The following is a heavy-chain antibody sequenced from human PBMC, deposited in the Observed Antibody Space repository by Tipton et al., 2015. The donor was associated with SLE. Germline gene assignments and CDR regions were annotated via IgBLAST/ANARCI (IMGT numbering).Heavy chain of an antibody. CDR2: IHPSGNT. D-gene: IGHD3-3*01. CDR1: GGSITSNTYY. CDR3: ARGRGYYDFWSGYYKNYYYMDV. J-gene: IGHJ6*03. Sequence: TLSLTCTVSGGSITSNTYYWSWIRQPAGRGLEWIGRIHPSGNTNYAPSLKSRVTISLDTSKNQFSLELTSMTAADAAMYFCARGRGYYDFWSGYYKNYYYMDVWGKGTTVTVSS. V-gene: IGHV4-61*02.